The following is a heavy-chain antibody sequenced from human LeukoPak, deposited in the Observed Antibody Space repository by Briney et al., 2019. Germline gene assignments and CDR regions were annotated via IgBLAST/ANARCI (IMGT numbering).Heavy chain of an antibody. Sequence: GGSLRLSCAASGFTFSSYGMHWVRQAPGKGLEWVAVIWYDGSNKYYADSVKGRFTISRDNSKNTLYLQMNSLRAEDTAVYYCAREPITIFGTAFDIWVQGTMVTVFS. CDR2: IWYDGSNK. CDR1: GFTFSSYG. J-gene: IGHJ3*02. D-gene: IGHD3-3*01. CDR3: AREPITIFGTAFDI. V-gene: IGHV3-33*01.